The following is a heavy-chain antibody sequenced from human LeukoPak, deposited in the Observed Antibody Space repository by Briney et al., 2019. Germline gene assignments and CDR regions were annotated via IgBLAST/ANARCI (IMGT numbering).Heavy chain of an antibody. V-gene: IGHV4-61*01. Sequence: SETLSLTCTVSSGSVNSGSYYWNWIRQPPGKGLERIGYIYYSGSTNYNPSLKSRVTISVDTAKNQLSLKLSSVTAADTAVYYCARRAGYTGSWYEYWGQGTLVTVSS. CDR3: ARRAGYTGSWYEY. CDR1: SGSVNSGSYY. D-gene: IGHD6-13*01. J-gene: IGHJ4*02. CDR2: IYYSGST.